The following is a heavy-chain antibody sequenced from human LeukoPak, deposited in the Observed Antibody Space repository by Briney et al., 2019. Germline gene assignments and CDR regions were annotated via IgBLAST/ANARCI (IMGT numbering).Heavy chain of an antibody. Sequence: PGGSLRLSCAASGFTFSSYGMHWVRQAPGKGLEWVAVISYDGSNKYYADSVKGRFTISRDNAKNSLYLQMNSLRAEDTAVYYCKGESYNWFDPWGQGTLVTVSS. CDR3: KGESYNWFDP. CDR1: GFTFSSYG. V-gene: IGHV3-30*03. CDR2: ISYDGSNK. J-gene: IGHJ5*02. D-gene: IGHD3-16*01.